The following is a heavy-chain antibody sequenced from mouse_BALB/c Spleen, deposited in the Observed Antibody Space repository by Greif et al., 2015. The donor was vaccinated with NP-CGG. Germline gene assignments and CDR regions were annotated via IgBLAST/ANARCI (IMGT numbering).Heavy chain of an antibody. CDR2: ISSGGSYT. D-gene: IGHD2-12*01. Sequence: EVQGVESGGGSVKPGGSLKLSCAASGFTFSSYAMSWVRQTPEKRLEWVATISSGGSYTYYPDSVKGRFTISRDNAKNALYRQMSSLRSEDTAMYYCARRGDDGDVDYWGQGTTLTVPS. CDR1: GFTFSSYA. J-gene: IGHJ2*01. CDR3: ARRGDDGDVDY. V-gene: IGHV5-9-3*01.